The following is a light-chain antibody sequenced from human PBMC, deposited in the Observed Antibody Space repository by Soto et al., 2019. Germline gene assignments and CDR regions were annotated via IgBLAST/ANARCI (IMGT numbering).Light chain of an antibody. Sequence: AIQMTQSPYSLSASVGDRVTITCRASQAIRNGLGWYQQKPGKAPNLLLFGASNLQSGVPSRFSGSGYGTRFTLTVSSLLHEDFATCYCLQNYNYPHTFGQGTKLE. CDR2: GAS. CDR3: LQNYNYPHT. J-gene: IGKJ2*01. V-gene: IGKV1-6*01. CDR1: QAIRNG.